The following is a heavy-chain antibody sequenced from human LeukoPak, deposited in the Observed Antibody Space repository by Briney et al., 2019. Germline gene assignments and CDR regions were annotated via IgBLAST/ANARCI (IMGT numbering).Heavy chain of an antibody. CDR3: ARYSGSYYYGMDV. Sequence: GGSLRLSCAASGFTVSSNYMSWVRQAPGKGLEWVSAIYSGGSTYYADSVKGRFTISRDNSKNTLYLQMKSLRAEDTAVYYCARYSGSYYYGMDVWGQGTTVTVSS. V-gene: IGHV3-53*01. CDR2: IYSGGST. J-gene: IGHJ6*02. D-gene: IGHD1-26*01. CDR1: GFTVSSNY.